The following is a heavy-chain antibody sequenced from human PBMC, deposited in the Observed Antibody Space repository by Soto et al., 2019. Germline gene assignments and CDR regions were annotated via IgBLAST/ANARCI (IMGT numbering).Heavy chain of an antibody. D-gene: IGHD3-22*01. Sequence: PGESLKISCKGSGYSFAGYWITWVRQKPGKGLEWMGRIDPSDSQTYYSPSFRGHVTISVNKSITTGFLQWSSLRSSDTAMYYCARQIYDSDTGPNFQYYLDSWGQGPPVTVSS. CDR1: GYSFAGYW. V-gene: IGHV5-10-1*01. J-gene: IGHJ4*02. CDR2: IDPSDSQT. CDR3: ARQIYDSDTGPNFQYYLDS.